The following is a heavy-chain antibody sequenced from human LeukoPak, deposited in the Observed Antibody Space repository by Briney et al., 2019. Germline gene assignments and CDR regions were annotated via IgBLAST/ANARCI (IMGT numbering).Heavy chain of an antibody. V-gene: IGHV4-59*01. D-gene: IGHD1-26*01. CDR3: ARGPLGAPAGDWFDP. CDR2: IYYSGST. J-gene: IGHJ5*02. Sequence: SETLSLTCTVSAVSISSYYWSWIRQPPGKGLEWIGYIYYSGSTNYNPSLKSRVTISVDTSKNQFSLKLSSVTAADTAVYYCARGPLGAPAGDWFDPWGQGTLVTVSS. CDR1: AVSISSYY.